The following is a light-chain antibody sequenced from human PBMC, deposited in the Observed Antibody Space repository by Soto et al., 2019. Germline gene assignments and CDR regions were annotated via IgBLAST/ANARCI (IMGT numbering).Light chain of an antibody. V-gene: IGLV2-14*03. J-gene: IGLJ1*01. CDR1: SGDISDYNY. CDR3: ISYSSSTTLVV. CDR2: DVS. Sequence: QSALTQPASVSGSPGQSITISCTATSGDISDYNYVSWYQQHPGTAPKLMIYDVSNRPSGVSNRFSGSKSGNTASLTISGLQAEDEADYYCISYSSSTTLVVFGPGTKLTVL.